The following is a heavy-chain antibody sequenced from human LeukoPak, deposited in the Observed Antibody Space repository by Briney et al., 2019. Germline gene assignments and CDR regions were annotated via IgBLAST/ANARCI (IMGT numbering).Heavy chain of an antibody. Sequence: SVKVSCKASGGTFSSYAISWVRQAPGQGLEWMGGIIPIFGTANYAQKFQGRVTITTDESTSTAYMELSSLRSEDTAVYYCARGLPDVDTAMVQPAYYYYYYMDVWGKGTTVTVSS. CDR2: IIPIFGTA. V-gene: IGHV1-69*05. J-gene: IGHJ6*03. CDR3: ARGLPDVDTAMVQPAYYYYYYMDV. CDR1: GGTFSSYA. D-gene: IGHD5-18*01.